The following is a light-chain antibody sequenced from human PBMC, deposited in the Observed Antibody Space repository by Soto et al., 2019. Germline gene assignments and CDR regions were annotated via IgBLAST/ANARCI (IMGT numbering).Light chain of an antibody. CDR1: QSVSSN. CDR3: QQYNNWPPWT. V-gene: IGKV3-15*01. Sequence: EIVMTQSPATLSVSPGERATLSCRASQSVSSNLAWYQQKPGQAPRLLIYGASTRPTGIPARFSGSGSGTEFTLTISSLQSEDFAVYFCQQYNNWPPWTFGQGIKVEIK. J-gene: IGKJ1*01. CDR2: GAS.